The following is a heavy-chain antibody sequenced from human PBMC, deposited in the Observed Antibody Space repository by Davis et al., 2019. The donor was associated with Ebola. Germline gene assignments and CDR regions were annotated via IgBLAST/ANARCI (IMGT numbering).Heavy chain of an antibody. CDR2: IYYSGST. CDR3: ARHQRGRAATIGYGMDV. CDR1: GGSISSYY. V-gene: IGHV4-59*08. J-gene: IGHJ6*02. Sequence: PSETLSLTCTVSGGSISSYYWSWIRQPPGKGLEWIGYIYYSGSTNYNPSLKSRVTISVDTSKNQFSLKLSSVTAADTAVYYCARHQRGRAATIGYGMDVWGQGTTVTVSS. D-gene: IGHD5-24*01.